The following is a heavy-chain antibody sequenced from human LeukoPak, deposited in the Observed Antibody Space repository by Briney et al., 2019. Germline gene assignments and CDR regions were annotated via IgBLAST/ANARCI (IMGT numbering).Heavy chain of an antibody. CDR3: AREDY. CDR1: GGSFSGYY. J-gene: IGHJ4*02. Sequence: PSGTLSLTCAVYGGSFSGYYWSWIRKPPGKGLEWIGEINHSGSTNYNPSLKSRVTISVDTSKNQFSLKLSSVTAADTAVYYCAREDYWGQGTLVTVSS. V-gene: IGHV4-34*01. CDR2: INHSGST.